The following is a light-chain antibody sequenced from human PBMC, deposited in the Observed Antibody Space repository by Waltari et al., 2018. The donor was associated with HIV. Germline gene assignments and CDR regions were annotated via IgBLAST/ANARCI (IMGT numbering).Light chain of an antibody. CDR2: DAS. CDR1: QSVRY. Sequence: EIVLTQSPATLSLSPGERATLSCRASQSVRYLAWYQQKPGQAPRLLIYDASNRATGIPTRVSGSGSGTDFTLTISSLEPEDFAVYYCQQRTIWPITFGQGTRLEIK. CDR3: QQRTIWPIT. J-gene: IGKJ5*01. V-gene: IGKV3-11*01.